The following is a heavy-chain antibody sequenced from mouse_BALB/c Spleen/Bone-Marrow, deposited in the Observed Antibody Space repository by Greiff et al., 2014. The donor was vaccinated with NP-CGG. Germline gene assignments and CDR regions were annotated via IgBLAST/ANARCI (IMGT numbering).Heavy chain of an antibody. Sequence: DVQLVESGGGLVQPGGSRKLSCAASGFTFSSFGMHWVRQAPEKGLEWVAYISSGSSTIYYADTVKGRFTISRDNPKNTLFLQMTSLRSEDTAMYYCASSPYGYFDYWGQGTTLTVSS. J-gene: IGHJ2*01. CDR3: ASSPYGYFDY. V-gene: IGHV5-17*02. D-gene: IGHD1-1*01. CDR2: ISSGSSTI. CDR1: GFTFSSFG.